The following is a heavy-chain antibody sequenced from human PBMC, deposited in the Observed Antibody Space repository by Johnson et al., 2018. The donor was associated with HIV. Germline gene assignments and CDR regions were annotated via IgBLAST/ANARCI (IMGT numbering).Heavy chain of an antibody. CDR2: IYTGGST. Sequence: VQLVESGGGLVQPGGSLRLSCAASGFTVSSNYMSWVRQAPGRGLEWVSVIYTGGSTYYAESVKDRFTISRDNSKNTVYLQMSSLRAEDTAVYHCARDQDWGYYDSTAFDIWGQGTMVTVSS. CDR3: ARDQDWGYYDSTAFDI. CDR1: GFTVSSNY. V-gene: IGHV3-66*02. J-gene: IGHJ3*02. D-gene: IGHD3-22*01.